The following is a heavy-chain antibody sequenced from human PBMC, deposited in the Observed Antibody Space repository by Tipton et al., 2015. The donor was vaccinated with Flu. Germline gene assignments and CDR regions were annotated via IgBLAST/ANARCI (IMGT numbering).Heavy chain of an antibody. D-gene: IGHD1-1*01. CDR1: GDSVASDYY. J-gene: IGHJ4*02. CDR2: AHRSGTT. Sequence: LRLSCSVSGDSVASDYYWGWIRQPPEKGLEWIGNAHRSGTTYYNPSLKSRVTISVDTSKNQFSLRLSSVTAADTAVYYCARQGYLYYFDYWGQGTLVTVSS. CDR3: ARQGYLYYFDY. V-gene: IGHV4-38-2*01.